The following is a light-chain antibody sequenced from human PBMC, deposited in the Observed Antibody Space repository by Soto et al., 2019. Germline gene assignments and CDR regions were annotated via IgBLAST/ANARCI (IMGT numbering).Light chain of an antibody. J-gene: IGLJ1*01. CDR1: SNDVGGYYY. CDR3: SSYTISSTYV. CDR2: DVS. V-gene: IGLV2-14*01. Sequence: QSVLTQPASVSGSRGQSITISCTGTSNDVGGYYYVSWYQQHPGKAPKLLIYDVSDRPSGVSDRFSGSKSGNTASLTVSGLQAEDAAEYFCSSYTISSTYVFGTGTKVTVL.